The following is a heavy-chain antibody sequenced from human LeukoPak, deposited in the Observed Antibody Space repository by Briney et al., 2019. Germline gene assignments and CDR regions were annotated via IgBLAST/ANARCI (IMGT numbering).Heavy chain of an antibody. D-gene: IGHD2-2*01. Sequence: GASVKVSCKASGYTFTSYGISWVRQAPGQGLEWMGWISAYNGNTNYAQKLQGRVTMTTDTSTSTAYMELRSLRSDDTAVYYCARDTRIVVVPAATPRDAFDIWGQGTMVTVSS. CDR1: GYTFTSYG. J-gene: IGHJ3*02. V-gene: IGHV1-18*01. CDR3: ARDTRIVVVPAATPRDAFDI. CDR2: ISAYNGNT.